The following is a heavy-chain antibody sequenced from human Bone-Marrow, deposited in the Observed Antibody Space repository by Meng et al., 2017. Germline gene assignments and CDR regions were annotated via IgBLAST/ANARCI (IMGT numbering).Heavy chain of an antibody. CDR2: IYYSGST. Sequence: SETLSLTCTVSGGSISSYYWSWIRQPPGKGLEWIGYIYYSGSTNYNPSLKSRVTISVDTSKNQFSLKLSSVTAADTAVYYCAKGPHKNVWWATFDYWGQGTLVTVS. D-gene: IGHD1-26*01. CDR3: AKGPHKNVWWATFDY. V-gene: IGHV4-59*01. J-gene: IGHJ4*02. CDR1: GGSISSYY.